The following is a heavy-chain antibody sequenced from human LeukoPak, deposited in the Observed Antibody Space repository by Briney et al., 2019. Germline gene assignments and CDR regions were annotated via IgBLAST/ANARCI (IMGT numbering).Heavy chain of an antibody. Sequence: GGSLRLSCAASGFTFSSYGMHWVRQAPGKGLEWVAVISYDGSNKYYADSVKGRFTISRDNSKNTLYLQMNSLRAEDTAVYYCAKDGPPYSSGLPMYYFDYWGQGTLVTVSS. J-gene: IGHJ4*02. CDR2: ISYDGSNK. D-gene: IGHD6-19*01. V-gene: IGHV3-30*18. CDR3: AKDGPPYSSGLPMYYFDY. CDR1: GFTFSSYG.